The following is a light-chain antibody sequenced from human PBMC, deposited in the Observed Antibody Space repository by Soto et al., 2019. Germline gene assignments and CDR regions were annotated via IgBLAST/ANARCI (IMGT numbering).Light chain of an antibody. CDR3: QHYHNLPPFA. Sequence: DIQMTQSPLSLSASVGARVSITCQASQDIRTSLSWFQHKPGRAPKLLIYGASYLETGVPSRFRGSGSGTDFTFTITSLQPEDIGTYYCQHYHNLPPFAFGPGTIVDIK. CDR1: QDIRTS. V-gene: IGKV1-33*01. J-gene: IGKJ3*01. CDR2: GAS.